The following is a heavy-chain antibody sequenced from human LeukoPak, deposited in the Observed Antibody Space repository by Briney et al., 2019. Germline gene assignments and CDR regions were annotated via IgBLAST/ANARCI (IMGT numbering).Heavy chain of an antibody. J-gene: IGHJ4*02. Sequence: GGSLRLSCAASGFTFSTYSMNRVRQAPGKGLEWVLSISGSSSYIFYADSVKGRFTISRDNAENSLYLQMNSLRAEDTAVYYCAGRPGGIFAQYYFDYWGQGTLVTVSS. D-gene: IGHD3-3*02. CDR2: ISGSSSYI. CDR1: GFTFSTYS. V-gene: IGHV3-21*01. CDR3: AGRPGGIFAQYYFDY.